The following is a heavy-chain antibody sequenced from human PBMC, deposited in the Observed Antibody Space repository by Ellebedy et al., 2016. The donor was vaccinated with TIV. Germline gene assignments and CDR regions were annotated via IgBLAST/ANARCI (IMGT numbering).Heavy chain of an antibody. Sequence: AASVKVSCKASGFTFTSYWMHGGRQAPGQGREGMGVINPSGDRTTYAQKLQGRVTMTRDTSTSTLYMELSSLISEDTAMYYCARDNSKRYSQANTAVWWFDPWGQGTLVTVSS. CDR1: GFTFTSYW. D-gene: IGHD5-18*01. V-gene: IGHV1-46*04. CDR3: ARDNSKRYSQANTAVWWFDP. J-gene: IGHJ5*02. CDR2: INPSGDRT.